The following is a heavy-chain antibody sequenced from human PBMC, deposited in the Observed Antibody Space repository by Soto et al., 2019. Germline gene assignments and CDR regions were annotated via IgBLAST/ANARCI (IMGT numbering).Heavy chain of an antibody. J-gene: IGHJ6*02. CDR1: GYTFTNYW. CDR2: IHPGDSDT. CDR3: ASHYDFWSGYYYYYGMDV. Sequence: PGESLKISCKGSGYTFTNYWIGWVRQLPGKGLECMGIIHPGDSDTRYSPSFQGQVTISADKSISTAYLQWSSLKASDTAMYYCASHYDFWSGYYYYYGMDVWGQGTTVTVSS. V-gene: IGHV5-51*01. D-gene: IGHD3-3*01.